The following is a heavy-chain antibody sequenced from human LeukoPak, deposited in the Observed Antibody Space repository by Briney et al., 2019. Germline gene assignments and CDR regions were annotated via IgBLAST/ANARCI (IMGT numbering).Heavy chain of an antibody. CDR1: GGSISSGGYY. Sequence: SETLSLTCTVSGGSISSGGYYWSWIRQHPGKGLEWIGYIYYSGSTYYNPSLKSRVTISVDTSKNQFSLKLSSVTAGDTAVYYCARVRAPHYYDSSGYEDYWGQGTLVTVSS. CDR2: IYYSGST. J-gene: IGHJ4*02. D-gene: IGHD3-22*01. CDR3: ARVRAPHYYDSSGYEDY. V-gene: IGHV4-31*03.